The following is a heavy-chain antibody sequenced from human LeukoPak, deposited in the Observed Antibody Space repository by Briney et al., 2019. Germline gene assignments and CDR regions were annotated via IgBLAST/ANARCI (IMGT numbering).Heavy chain of an antibody. D-gene: IGHD2-15*01. J-gene: IGHJ5*02. CDR2: IIPIFGTA. V-gene: IGHV1-69*06. CDR1: RGTFSSYA. CDR3: ARGCSGGSCYPHWFDP. Sequence: ASVKVSCKASRGTFSSYAISWVRQAPGQGLEWMGGIIPIFGTANYAQKFQGRVTITADKSTSTAYMELSSLRSEDTAVYYCARGCSGGSCYPHWFDPWGQGTLVTVSS.